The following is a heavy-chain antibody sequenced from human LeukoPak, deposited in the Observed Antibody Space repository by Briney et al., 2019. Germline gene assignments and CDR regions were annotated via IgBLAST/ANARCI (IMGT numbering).Heavy chain of an antibody. J-gene: IGHJ4*02. D-gene: IGHD5-12*01. V-gene: IGHV3-23*01. CDR1: GFTFSTYA. CDR3: AKDRAGYSIARGFDY. CDR2: TSANGDTT. Sequence: GGSLRLSCAASGFTFSTYAMSWVRQAPGKGLEWVSTTSANGDTTYYADSVKGRFTISRDNSKITLYLYMNSLRAKDAAVYYCAKDRAGYSIARGFDYWGQGTLVTVSS.